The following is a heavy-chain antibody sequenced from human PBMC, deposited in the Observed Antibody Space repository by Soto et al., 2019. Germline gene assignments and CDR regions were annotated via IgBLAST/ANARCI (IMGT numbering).Heavy chain of an antibody. CDR1: GGSFTSNNW. Sequence: PSETLSLTCAVSGGSFTSNNWWTWVRQPPGQGLEWIGEIYRTGSTNYNPSLKSRVTISLDKSENQFSLKVTSLTAADTAVYYCARARSSSWTDYWGQGTLVTVSS. V-gene: IGHV4-4*02. CDR3: ARARSSSWTDY. J-gene: IGHJ4*02. D-gene: IGHD6-13*01. CDR2: IYRTGST.